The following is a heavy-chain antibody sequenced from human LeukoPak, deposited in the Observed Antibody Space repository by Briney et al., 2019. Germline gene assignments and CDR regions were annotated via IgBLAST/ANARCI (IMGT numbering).Heavy chain of an antibody. CDR3: ARDRNSYYDFWSGLDDY. D-gene: IGHD3-3*01. V-gene: IGHV3-74*01. J-gene: IGHJ4*02. Sequence: GGSLRLSCAASGFTFSSYWMHWVRQAPGKGLVWVSRINSDGSSTSYADSVKGRFTISRDNAKNSLYLQMNSLRAEDTAVYYCARDRNSYYDFWSGLDDYWGQGTLVTVSS. CDR1: GFTFSSYW. CDR2: INSDGSST.